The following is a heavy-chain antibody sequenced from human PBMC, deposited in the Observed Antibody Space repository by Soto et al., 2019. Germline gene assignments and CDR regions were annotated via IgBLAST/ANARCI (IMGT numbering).Heavy chain of an antibody. V-gene: IGHV5-51*01. J-gene: IGHJ6*02. CDR2: IYPADSDT. D-gene: IGHD6-13*01. Sequence: GESLKISCKGSGYSFPSQWIGWVRQTPGKGLEWMGSIYPADSDTRYSPSFQGQVIISADKSIRTAYLEWSSLKASDSAMYYCVRFPHSTTSYYDHSYGMDVWGQGTTVTVSS. CDR1: GYSFPSQW. CDR3: VRFPHSTTSYYDHSYGMDV.